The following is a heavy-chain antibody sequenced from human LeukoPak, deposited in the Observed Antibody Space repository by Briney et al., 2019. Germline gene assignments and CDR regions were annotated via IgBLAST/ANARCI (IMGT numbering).Heavy chain of an antibody. J-gene: IGHJ4*02. CDR3: ARAVAGLYFDY. V-gene: IGHV3-53*01. D-gene: IGHD6-19*01. CDR2: LCSDGKT. CDR1: GFIVSRND. Sequence: GGSLRLSCAVSGFIVSRNDMTWVRQAPGKGLERVSLLCSDGKTFYADSVKGRFTISRDNSKNTLNLQMNSLRADDTAVYYCARAVAGLYFDYWGQGTLVTVSS.